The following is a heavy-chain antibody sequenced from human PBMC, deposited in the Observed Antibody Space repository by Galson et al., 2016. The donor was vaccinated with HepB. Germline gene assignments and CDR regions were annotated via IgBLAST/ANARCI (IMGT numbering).Heavy chain of an antibody. CDR3: AKKEGVAARNHYYSYHGMDV. J-gene: IGHJ6*02. Sequence: SVKVSCKASGYTFTTYGISWARQAPGQGLEWMGWISPYSGNTNYAQTFQGRVTMSTDTSTSTAYMELRSLRSDDTAVYYCAKKEGVAARNHYYSYHGMDVWGRGTTVTVSS. CDR2: ISPYSGNT. CDR1: GYTFTTYG. V-gene: IGHV1-18*01. D-gene: IGHD6-25*01.